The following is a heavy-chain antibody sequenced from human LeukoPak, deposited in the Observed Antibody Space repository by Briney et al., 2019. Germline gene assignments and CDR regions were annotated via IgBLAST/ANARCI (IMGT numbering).Heavy chain of an antibody. CDR2: FDPEDGET. D-gene: IGHD3-3*01. Sequence: ASVKVSCKVSGYTLTELSMHWVRQAPGKGLEWMGGFDPEDGETIYAQKFQGRVTMTEDTSTDTAYMGLSSLRSEDTAVYYCATDLRRFPYYFDYWGQGTLVTVSS. J-gene: IGHJ4*02. V-gene: IGHV1-24*01. CDR1: GYTLTELS. CDR3: ATDLRRFPYYFDY.